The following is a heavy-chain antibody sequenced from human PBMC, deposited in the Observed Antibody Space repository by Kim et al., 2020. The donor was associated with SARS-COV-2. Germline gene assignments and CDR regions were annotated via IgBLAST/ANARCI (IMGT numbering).Heavy chain of an antibody. J-gene: IGHJ4*02. CDR3: TRLHCSSTSCYVGY. V-gene: IGHV3-73*01. Sequence: AASVKGRFTISRDDSKNTAYLQMNSLKTEDTAVYYCTRLHCSSTSCYVGYWGQGTLVTVSS. D-gene: IGHD2-2*01.